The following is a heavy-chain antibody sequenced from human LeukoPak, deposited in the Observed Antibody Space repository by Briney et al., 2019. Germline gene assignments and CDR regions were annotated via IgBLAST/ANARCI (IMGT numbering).Heavy chain of an antibody. Sequence: SETLSLTCTVSGGSISSSSYYWGWICQPPGKGLEWIGSIYYSGSTYYNPSLTSRVTISVDTSKNQFSLKLSSVTAADTAVYYCARGLRFLEWFIPEDAFDIWGQGTMVTVSS. CDR1: GGSISSSSYY. CDR2: IYYSGST. CDR3: ARGLRFLEWFIPEDAFDI. J-gene: IGHJ3*02. D-gene: IGHD3-3*01. V-gene: IGHV4-39*07.